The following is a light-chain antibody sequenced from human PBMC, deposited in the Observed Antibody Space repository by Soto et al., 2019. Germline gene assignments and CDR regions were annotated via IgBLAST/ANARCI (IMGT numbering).Light chain of an antibody. V-gene: IGLV1-40*01. CDR3: QSYDSSLSVL. J-gene: IGLJ1*01. CDR1: SSNIGTGYD. Sequence: QSVLTQPPSVSGAPGQRVTISCTGSSSNIGTGYDVHWYQQLPGTAPQLLIYANTNRPSGVPGRFSGSKSGTSASLAITGLQAEDEADYYCQSYDSSLSVLFGTGTKLTVL. CDR2: ANT.